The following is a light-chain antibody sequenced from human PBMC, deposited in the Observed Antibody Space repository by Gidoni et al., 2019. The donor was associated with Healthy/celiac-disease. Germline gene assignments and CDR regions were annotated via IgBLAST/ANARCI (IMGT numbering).Light chain of an antibody. J-gene: IGKJ2*01. CDR2: GSS. CDR3: QQYGRSPYT. Sequence: IVLTHSPATLSLSPGERATLSCRASQSVSSSYLAWYQQNPGQAPSLLIYGSSSRATGLPDMFSGSWCGTDFTLTSSRLEPEDFAVYCCQQYGRSPYTFGQGTKLEIK. CDR1: QSVSSSY. V-gene: IGKV3-20*01.